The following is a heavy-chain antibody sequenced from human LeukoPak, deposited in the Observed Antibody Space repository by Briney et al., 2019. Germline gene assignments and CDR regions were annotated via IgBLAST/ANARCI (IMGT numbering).Heavy chain of an antibody. J-gene: IGHJ4*02. CDR3: ARESPGYGQLDY. CDR2: ISYDGSNK. Sequence: PGRSLRLSCAASGFTFSSYAMHWVRQAPGKGLEWVAVISYDGSNKYYADSVKGRFTISRDNSKNTLYLQMNSLRAEDTAVYYCARESPGYGQLDYWGQGTLVTVS. V-gene: IGHV3-30-3*01. CDR1: GFTFSSYA. D-gene: IGHD5-18*01.